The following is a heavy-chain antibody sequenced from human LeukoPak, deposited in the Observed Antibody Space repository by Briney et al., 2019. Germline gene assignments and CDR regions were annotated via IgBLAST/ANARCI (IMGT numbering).Heavy chain of an antibody. J-gene: IGHJ3*02. CDR1: GFTFSNSA. D-gene: IGHD5-24*01. CDR3: AKSAGKDGYRDVFDI. V-gene: IGHV3-23*01. Sequence: GGSLRLSCAASGFTFSNSALNWVRQAPGKGLEWVATVTNSGGSSYYTDSVKGRFTISRDNSKNTLFLQMSSLRVEDTAVYHCAKSAGKDGYRDVFDIWGQGTVVTVSS. CDR2: VTNSGGSS.